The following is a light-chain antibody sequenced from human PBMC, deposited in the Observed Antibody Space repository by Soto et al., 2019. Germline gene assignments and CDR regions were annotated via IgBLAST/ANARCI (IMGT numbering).Light chain of an antibody. CDR1: QAISNY. CDR3: QHYNSYSEA. Sequence: SHLTQSPSSLSASVGDRVTITCRSSQAISNYVSWYQQEPRKAPRLLIYAASSLQSGVPSRFSGSGSGTEFTLTISSLQPDDFATYYCQHYNSYSEAFGQGTKV. CDR2: AAS. J-gene: IGKJ1*01. V-gene: IGKV1-16*01.